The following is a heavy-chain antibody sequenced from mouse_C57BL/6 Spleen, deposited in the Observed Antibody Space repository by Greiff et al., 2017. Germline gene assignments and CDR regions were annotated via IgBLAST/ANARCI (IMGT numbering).Heavy chain of an antibody. CDR1: GYTFTSYW. Sequence: QVQLQQPGAELVKPGASVKMSCKASGYTFTSYWITWVKQRPGQGLEWIGDIYPGSGSTNYNEKFKSKATLTVDTSSSTAYMQLSSLTSEDSAVYYCARSYYGSSYGFAYWGQGTLVTVSA. V-gene: IGHV1-55*01. CDR2: IYPGSGST. CDR3: ARSYYGSSYGFAY. D-gene: IGHD1-1*01. J-gene: IGHJ3*01.